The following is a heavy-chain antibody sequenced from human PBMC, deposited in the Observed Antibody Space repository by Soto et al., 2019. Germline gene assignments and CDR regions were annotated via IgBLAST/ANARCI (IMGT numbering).Heavy chain of an antibody. CDR2: ISDSGGST. CDR1: GFTFSSYA. V-gene: IGHV3-23*01. J-gene: IGHJ5*02. D-gene: IGHD1-26*01. Sequence: EVQLLESGGGLVQPGGSLRLSCTASGFTFSSYAMSWVRQAPGKGLEWVSAISDSGGSTYYADSVKGRFTISRDNSKNTRFRQMNSLRAEDTALYYCAKDRVGATRYNWFDPWGQGTLVTVSS. CDR3: AKDRVGATRYNWFDP.